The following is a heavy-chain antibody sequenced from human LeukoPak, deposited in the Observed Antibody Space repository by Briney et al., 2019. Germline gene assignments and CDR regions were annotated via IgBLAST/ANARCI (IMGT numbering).Heavy chain of an antibody. V-gene: IGHV3-33*01. Sequence: PGRSLRLSCAASGFTFSSYGMHWVRQAPGKGLEWVAVIWYDGSNKYHADSVKGRFTISRDNSKNTLYLQMNSLRAEDTAVYYCARDESFGELTPWGQGTLVTVSS. CDR3: ARDESFGELTP. CDR1: GFTFSSYG. D-gene: IGHD3-10*01. J-gene: IGHJ5*02. CDR2: IWYDGSNK.